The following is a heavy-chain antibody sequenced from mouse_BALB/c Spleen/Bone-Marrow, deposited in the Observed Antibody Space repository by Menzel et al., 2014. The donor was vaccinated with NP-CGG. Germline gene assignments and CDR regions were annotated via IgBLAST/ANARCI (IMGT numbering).Heavy chain of an antibody. J-gene: IGHJ2*01. Sequence: VQLQQPGPELVKPGASVKMSCKASGYTFTDYYMDWVKQSHGESFEWIGRVNPYNGGTSYNQKFKGKATLTVDKSSSSAYMELNSLTSEDSAVYYCEKRMITTSARVDYWGQGTTLTGSS. CDR1: GYTFTDYY. CDR2: VNPYNGGT. V-gene: IGHV1-19*01. D-gene: IGHD2-3*01. CDR3: EKRMITTSARVDY.